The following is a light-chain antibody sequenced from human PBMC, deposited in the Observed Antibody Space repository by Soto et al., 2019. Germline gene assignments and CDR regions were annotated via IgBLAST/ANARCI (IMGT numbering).Light chain of an antibody. CDR3: EQYGRSPRT. CDR1: QSVSSNY. J-gene: IGKJ1*01. Sequence: EIVLTQSPGTRAVSRGEGASVCCRASQSVSSNYLAWYQQKSGQAPSLLIYDVSRRATGIQERFSGSGSGTDFTLIISRLEPEDFAVYYCEQYGRSPRTFGQGTKVDIK. CDR2: DVS. V-gene: IGKV3-20*01.